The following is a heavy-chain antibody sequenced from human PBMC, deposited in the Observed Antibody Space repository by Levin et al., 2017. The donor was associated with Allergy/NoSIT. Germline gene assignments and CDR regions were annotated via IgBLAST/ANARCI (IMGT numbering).Heavy chain of an antibody. CDR2: IKQDGSEK. D-gene: IGHD6-19*01. CDR1: GFTFSSYW. V-gene: IGHV3-7*01. CDR3: ARVSSGWYVDACDI. J-gene: IGHJ3*02. Sequence: GGSLRLSCAASGFTFSSYWMSWVRQAPGKGLEWVANIKQDGSEKYYVDSVKGRFTISRDNAKNSLYLQMNSLRAEDTAVYYCARVSSGWYVDACDIWGQGTMVTVS.